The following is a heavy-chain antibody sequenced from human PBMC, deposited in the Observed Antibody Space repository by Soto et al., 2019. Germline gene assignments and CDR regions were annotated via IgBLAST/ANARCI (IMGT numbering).Heavy chain of an antibody. D-gene: IGHD6-19*01. CDR2: ISGSGGST. Sequence: GPLRLSCTASGVTFSSYAMSWVRKAPGKGLEWVSAISGSGGSTYYADSVKGRFTISRDNSKNTLYLQMNSLRAEDTAVYYCAKDRIAVAGTAPYNWFDPWGQGTLVTVS. V-gene: IGHV3-23*01. CDR1: GVTFSSYA. J-gene: IGHJ5*02. CDR3: AKDRIAVAGTAPYNWFDP.